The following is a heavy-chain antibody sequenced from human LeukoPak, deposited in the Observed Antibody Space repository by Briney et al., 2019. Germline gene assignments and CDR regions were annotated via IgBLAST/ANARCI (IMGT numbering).Heavy chain of an antibody. J-gene: IGHJ4*02. CDR3: ARDRVGATFSFDY. Sequence: GGSLRLSCAASGFTFSSYAMSWVRQAPGKGLEWVSAISGSGGSTYYADSVKGRFTISRDNSKNTLYLQMNSLRAEDTAVYYCARDRVGATFSFDYWGQGTLVTVSS. V-gene: IGHV3-23*01. CDR2: ISGSGGST. D-gene: IGHD1-26*01. CDR1: GFTFSSYA.